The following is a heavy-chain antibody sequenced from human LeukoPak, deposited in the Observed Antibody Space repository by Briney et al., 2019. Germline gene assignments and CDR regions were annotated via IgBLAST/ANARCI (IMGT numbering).Heavy chain of an antibody. CDR2: IYYSGST. J-gene: IGHJ4*02. CDR1: GGSISSSSYY. D-gene: IGHD5-18*01. Sequence: PSETLSLTCTVSGGSISSSSYYWGWIRQPPGKGLEWIGSIYYSGSTYYNPSLKSRVTISVDTSKNQFSLKLSSVTAADTAVYYCARPNTAMVWGGFDYWGQGTLVTVSS. CDR3: ARPNTAMVWGGFDY. V-gene: IGHV4-39*07.